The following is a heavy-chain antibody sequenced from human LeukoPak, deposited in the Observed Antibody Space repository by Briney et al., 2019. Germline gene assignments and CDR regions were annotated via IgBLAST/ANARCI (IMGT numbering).Heavy chain of an antibody. J-gene: IGHJ4*02. Sequence: GGSLRLSCAASGFTLSSNYMSWVRQAPGKGLVWVSRINSDGSTTNYADSVKGRFTISRDNAKNTLYLQMNSLRAEDTAVYYCVWMPPPAGWGQGTLVTVSS. D-gene: IGHD3-3*01. CDR3: VWMPPPAG. CDR2: INSDGSTT. CDR1: GFTLSSNY. V-gene: IGHV3-74*01.